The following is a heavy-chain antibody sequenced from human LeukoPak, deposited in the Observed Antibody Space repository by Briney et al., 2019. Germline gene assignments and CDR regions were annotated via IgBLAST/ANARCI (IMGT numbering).Heavy chain of an antibody. CDR2: ISYDGSNK. D-gene: IGHD1-26*01. Sequence: GGSLRLSCAASGFTFSSYGMHWVRQAPGKGLEWVSVISYDGSNKYYADSVKGRFTISRDNSKNTLYLQMNSLRAEDTAVYYCAKDRSGSYDYWGQGTLVTVSS. V-gene: IGHV3-30*18. CDR1: GFTFSSYG. J-gene: IGHJ4*02. CDR3: AKDRSGSYDY.